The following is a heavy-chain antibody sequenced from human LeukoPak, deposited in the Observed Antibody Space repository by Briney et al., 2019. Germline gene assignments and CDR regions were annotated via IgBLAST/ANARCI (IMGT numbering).Heavy chain of an antibody. CDR2: ISSMSTAM. CDR1: GFTLSDYS. J-gene: IGHJ5*02. D-gene: IGHD2-21*02. Sequence: GGSLRLSCAASGFTLSDYSMNWVRQAPEKGLVWFLYISSMSTAMSYADSVKGRFTISRDNAKTSLYLQMNSLRAEDTAVYYCARAGGDCYSSARGWFDPWGQGTLVTVSS. V-gene: IGHV3-48*01. CDR3: ARAGGDCYSSARGWFDP.